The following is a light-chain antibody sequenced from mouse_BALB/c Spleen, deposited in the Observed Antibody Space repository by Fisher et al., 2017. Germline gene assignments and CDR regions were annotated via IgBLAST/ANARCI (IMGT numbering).Light chain of an antibody. Sequence: IVLTQSTAIMSASLGEEITLTCSASSSVSYMHWYQQKSGTSPKLLIYSTSNLASGVPSRFSGSGSGTFYSLTISSVEAEDAATYYCQQWSSNPPTFGAGTKLELK. CDR3: QQWSSNPPT. CDR2: STS. V-gene: IGKV4-80*01. CDR1: SSVSY. J-gene: IGKJ5*01.